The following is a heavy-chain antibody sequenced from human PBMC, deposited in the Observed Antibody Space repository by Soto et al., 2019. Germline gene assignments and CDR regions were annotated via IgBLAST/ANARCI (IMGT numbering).Heavy chain of an antibody. Sequence: ASLKFSCKASGYTFTGYYMHWVRQAPGQGLEWMGWINPSGGSTSYAQKFQGRVTMTRDTSTSTVYMELSSLRSEDTAVYYCARSAIASGIYYGMDVWGQGTTVTVSS. D-gene: IGHD2-2*02. CDR2: INPSGGST. CDR3: ARSAIASGIYYGMDV. CDR1: GYTFTGYY. J-gene: IGHJ6*02. V-gene: IGHV1-46*01.